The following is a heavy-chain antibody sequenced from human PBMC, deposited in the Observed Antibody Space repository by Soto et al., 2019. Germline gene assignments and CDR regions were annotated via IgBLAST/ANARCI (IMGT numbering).Heavy chain of an antibody. J-gene: IGHJ4*02. Sequence: SVKVSCKAPGGTFSSYAISWVRQAPGQGLEWMGGIIPIFGTANYAQKFQGRVTITADESTSTAYMELSSLRSEDTAVYYCARVFPYYYDSSGYYYQPPYYFDYWGQGTLVTVSS. CDR3: ARVFPYYYDSSGYYYQPPYYFDY. V-gene: IGHV1-69*13. CDR1: GGTFSSYA. D-gene: IGHD3-22*01. CDR2: IIPIFGTA.